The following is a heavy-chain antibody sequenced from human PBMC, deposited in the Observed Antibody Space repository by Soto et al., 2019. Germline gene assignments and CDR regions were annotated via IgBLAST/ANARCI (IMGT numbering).Heavy chain of an antibody. V-gene: IGHV1-69*06. CDR3: ASVSSGSSSVWAYYYYGMDV. CDR2: IIPIFGTA. D-gene: IGHD6-6*01. Sequence: SVKVSCKASGGTFSSYAISWVRQAPGQGLEWMGGIIPIFGTANYAQKFQGRVTITADKSTSTAYMELSSLKSEDTAVHYCASVSSGSSSVWAYYYYGMDVWGQGTTVTVSS. CDR1: GGTFSSYA. J-gene: IGHJ6*02.